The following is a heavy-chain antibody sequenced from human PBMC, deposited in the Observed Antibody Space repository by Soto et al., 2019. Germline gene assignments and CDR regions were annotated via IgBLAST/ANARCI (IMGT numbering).Heavy chain of an antibody. J-gene: IGHJ6*02. CDR2: INPNSDDT. CDR1: GYILTGYH. Sequence: ASVKVSCKASGYILTGYHIHWVRQAPGRGLEWMGWINPNSDDTEYAQNFQGRVTMTRDTSFNLVYMEMSGLMSDDTAVYYCARDARGTRGFDEMDIWGQGTTVTVSS. V-gene: IGHV1-2*02. D-gene: IGHD3-9*01. CDR3: ARDARGTRGFDEMDI.